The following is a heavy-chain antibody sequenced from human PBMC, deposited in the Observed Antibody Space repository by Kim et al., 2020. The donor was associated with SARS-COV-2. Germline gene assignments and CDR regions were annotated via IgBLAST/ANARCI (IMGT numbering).Heavy chain of an antibody. CDR3: ARASGKIAARRNYFDY. Sequence: TLSLTCTVSGGSVSSGSYYWSWIRQPPGKGLEWIGYIYYSGSTNYNPSLKSRVTISVDTSKNQFSLKLSSVTAADTAVYYCARASGKIAARRNYFDYWGQGTLVTVSS. D-gene: IGHD6-6*01. V-gene: IGHV4-61*01. CDR1: GGSVSSGSYY. J-gene: IGHJ4*02. CDR2: IYYSGST.